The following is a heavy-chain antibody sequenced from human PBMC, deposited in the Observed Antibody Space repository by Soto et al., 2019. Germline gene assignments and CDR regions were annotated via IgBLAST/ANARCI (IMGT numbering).Heavy chain of an antibody. CDR2: MNLDTGGT. J-gene: IGHJ4*02. D-gene: IGHD5-18*01. V-gene: IGHV1-2*06. CDR3: ARDGNFAFLGYSFAFDF. CDR1: GYRFTAYY. Sequence: QVQLVQSGAEVKKPGASVRVSCEASGYRFTAYYIHWVRQAPGQGLEWMGRMNLDTGGTTYAQKFQGRVTMTRDTSISTAYREVSSLKSDDTAMYYCARDGNFAFLGYSFAFDFWGQGTLVTVSS.